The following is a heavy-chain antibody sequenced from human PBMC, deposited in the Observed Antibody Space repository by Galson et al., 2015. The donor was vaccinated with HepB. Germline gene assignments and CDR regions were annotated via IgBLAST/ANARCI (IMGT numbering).Heavy chain of an antibody. CDR3: AQTISSSKWLVEPPFDY. V-gene: IGHV3-23*01. CDR2: ISGSGGST. Sequence: SLRLSCAASGFTFSSYAMSWVRQAPGKGLEWVSAISGSGGSTYYADSVKGRFTISRDNSKNTLYLQMNSLRAEDTAVYYCAQTISSSKWLVEPPFDYWGQGTLVTVST. J-gene: IGHJ4*02. D-gene: IGHD6-19*01. CDR1: GFTFSSYA.